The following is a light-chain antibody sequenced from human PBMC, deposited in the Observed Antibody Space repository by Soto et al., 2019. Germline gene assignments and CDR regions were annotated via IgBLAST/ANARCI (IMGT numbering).Light chain of an antibody. J-gene: IGKJ1*01. CDR2: GAS. Sequence: DIQMTQCPSSLSASVGDRVTITCRASQSISTYLNWYQQTAGKAPKVLIYGASSLQSGVPSRFSGSGSGTDFTLTISSLQPEDFATYYCQQSYRTPWTFGQGTKVEIK. V-gene: IGKV1-39*01. CDR1: QSISTY. CDR3: QQSYRTPWT.